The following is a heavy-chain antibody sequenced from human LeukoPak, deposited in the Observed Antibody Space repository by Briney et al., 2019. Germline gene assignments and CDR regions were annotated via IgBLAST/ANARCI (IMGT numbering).Heavy chain of an antibody. CDR3: AKHGPHTSGWPGRYFDY. Sequence: GGSLRLSCAASGFTFSTYAMSWVRQAPGKGLEWVAAISGSGADTYCADSVRGRFTISRDNSKNTLYLQMSSLRAEDTAVYYCAKHGPHTSGWPGRYFDYWGQGTLATVSS. CDR2: ISGSGADT. D-gene: IGHD6-19*01. V-gene: IGHV3-23*01. J-gene: IGHJ4*02. CDR1: GFTFSTYA.